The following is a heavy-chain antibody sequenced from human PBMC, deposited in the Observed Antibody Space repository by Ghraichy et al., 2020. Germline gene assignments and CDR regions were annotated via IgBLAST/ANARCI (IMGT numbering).Heavy chain of an antibody. V-gene: IGHV4-59*01. D-gene: IGHD5-24*01. Sequence: SETLSLTCTVSGGSISSYYWSWIRQPPGKGLEWIGYIYYSGSTNYNPSLKSRVTISVDTSKNQFSLKLSSVTAADTAVYYCARSEMATIIPDAFDIWGQGTMVTVSS. CDR1: GGSISSYY. CDR2: IYYSGST. CDR3: ARSEMATIIPDAFDI. J-gene: IGHJ3*02.